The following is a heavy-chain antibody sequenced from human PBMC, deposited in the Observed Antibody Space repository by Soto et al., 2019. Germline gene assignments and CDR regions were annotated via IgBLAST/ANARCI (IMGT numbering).Heavy chain of an antibody. Sequence: GASVKVSCKASGFTFTNSAVQWVRQARGQRLEWIGWIVVGSGNTNYAQKFQERVTITRDMSISTAYMELSSLRSEDTAVYYCAREVAWAGFDPWGQGTLVTVSS. CDR2: IVVGSGNT. D-gene: IGHD2-15*01. J-gene: IGHJ5*02. CDR1: GFTFTNSA. V-gene: IGHV1-58*01. CDR3: AREVAWAGFDP.